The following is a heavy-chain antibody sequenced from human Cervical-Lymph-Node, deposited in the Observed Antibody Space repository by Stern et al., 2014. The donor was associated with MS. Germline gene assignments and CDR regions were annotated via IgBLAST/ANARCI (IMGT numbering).Heavy chain of an antibody. CDR2: INSDGITT. Sequence: EMQLVESGGGLVQPGTSLRLSCEGSGFSFSRYSMHLVRQAPGKGLVRVSRINSDGITTTYADSVKGRFTISRDNAKNTVYLEMDSLRAEDTAVYYCVREYYGSGSFDIWGQGTKVTVSS. D-gene: IGHD3-10*01. CDR3: VREYYGSGSFDI. CDR1: GFSFSRYS. V-gene: IGHV3-74*03. J-gene: IGHJ3*02.